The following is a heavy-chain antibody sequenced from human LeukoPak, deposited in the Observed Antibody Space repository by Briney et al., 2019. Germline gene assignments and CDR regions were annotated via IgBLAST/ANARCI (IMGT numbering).Heavy chain of an antibody. J-gene: IGHJ4*02. D-gene: IGHD2-21*02. CDR1: GFTFSNYD. V-gene: IGHV3-64D*09. CDR2: ISSNGGNT. Sequence: PGGSLRLSCSAYGFTFSNYDMYWVRQAPGKGLEYVSAISSNGGNTYYADSVKGRFTISRDNSKNTLYLQMSSLRTEDTAIYYCVKAITVSANFDCWGQGTLVTVSS. CDR3: VKAITVSANFDC.